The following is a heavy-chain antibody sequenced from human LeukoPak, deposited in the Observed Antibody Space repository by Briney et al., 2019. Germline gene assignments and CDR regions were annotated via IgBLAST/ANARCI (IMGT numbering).Heavy chain of an antibody. V-gene: IGHV3-33*06. CDR3: AKDGGRQQLVYYYYYYMDV. CDR2: IWYDGSNK. CDR1: GFTFSSYG. J-gene: IGHJ6*03. D-gene: IGHD6-13*01. Sequence: GGSLRLSCAASGFTFSSYGMHWVRQAPGKGLEWVAVIWYDGSNKYYADSVKGRFTISRDNSKNTLYLQMNSLRTEDTAVYYCAKDGGRQQLVYYYYYYMDVWGKGTTVTVSS.